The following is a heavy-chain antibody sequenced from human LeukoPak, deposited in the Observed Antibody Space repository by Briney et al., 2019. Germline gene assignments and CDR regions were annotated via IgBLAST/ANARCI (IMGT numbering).Heavy chain of an antibody. Sequence: SETLSLTCAVYDGSLGGYYWSWVRQPPGKGLEWIGEINHSGSTCYNPSLKSRVTISVDTSRNHLSLKLSSVTAADTAVYYCARGPASGSNFAWFDTWGQGTLVTVSS. CDR3: ARGPASGSNFAWFDT. CDR2: INHSGST. J-gene: IGHJ5*02. V-gene: IGHV4-34*01. D-gene: IGHD3-10*01. CDR1: DGSLGGYY.